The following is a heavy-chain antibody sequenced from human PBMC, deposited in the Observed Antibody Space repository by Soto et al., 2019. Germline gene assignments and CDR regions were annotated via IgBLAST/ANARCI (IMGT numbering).Heavy chain of an antibody. CDR1: GGSVSSGSHY. Sequence: QVQLQESGPGLVKPSETLSLTCTVSGGSVSSGSHYWSWIRQPPGKGLEWIGYIYYSGSTNYNPSLKSRVTISVDTSKNQFSLKLSSVTAADTAVFYCARVSPAVGLSMAVWGQGTTVTVSS. CDR2: IYYSGST. CDR3: ARVSPAVGLSMAV. V-gene: IGHV4-61*01. D-gene: IGHD3-10*01. J-gene: IGHJ6*02.